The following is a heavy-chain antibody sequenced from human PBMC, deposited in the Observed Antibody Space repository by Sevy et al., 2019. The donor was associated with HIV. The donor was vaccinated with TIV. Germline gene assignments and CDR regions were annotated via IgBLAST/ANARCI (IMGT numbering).Heavy chain of an antibody. CDR1: GFTFSSYA. V-gene: IGHV3-30-3*01. J-gene: IGHJ3*02. D-gene: IGHD3-10*01. CDR2: ISYDGSNK. CDR3: ARATYYYGSGRSRYGAFDI. Sequence: GGSLRLSCAASGFTFSSYAMHWVRQAPGKGLEWVAVISYDGSNKYYADSVKGRFTISRDNSKNTLYLQMNSLRAEDTAVYYCARATYYYGSGRSRYGAFDIWGQGTMVTVSS.